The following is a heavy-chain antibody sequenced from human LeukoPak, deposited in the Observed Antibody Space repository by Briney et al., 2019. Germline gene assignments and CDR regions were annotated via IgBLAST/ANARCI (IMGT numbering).Heavy chain of an antibody. Sequence: GGSLRLSCAAPGFTFSNYGIHWVRQAPGKGLEWVAVVWNDGSNKNYADSVKGRFTISRDNSKNTLDLQMNSLRAEDTAVYYCAKEIGVLLIGRAFDTWGQGTMVTVSS. CDR2: VWNDGSNK. CDR3: AKEIGVLLIGRAFDT. CDR1: GFTFSNYG. J-gene: IGHJ3*02. V-gene: IGHV3-33*06. D-gene: IGHD2/OR15-2a*01.